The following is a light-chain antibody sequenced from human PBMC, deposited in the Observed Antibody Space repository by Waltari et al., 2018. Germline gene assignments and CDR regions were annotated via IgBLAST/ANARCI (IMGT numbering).Light chain of an antibody. CDR3: QSADSSGSVV. CDR1: ALSKQY. CDR2: KAS. V-gene: IGLV3-25*03. Sequence: SFELTQPPSLSVSPGQTARIPCSGDALSKQYAHWHQQRPGLAPILVIYKASERPSGIPERFSGSSSGTTVTLTISGVQAEDEADYYCQSADSSGSVVFGGGTKLTVL. J-gene: IGLJ2*01.